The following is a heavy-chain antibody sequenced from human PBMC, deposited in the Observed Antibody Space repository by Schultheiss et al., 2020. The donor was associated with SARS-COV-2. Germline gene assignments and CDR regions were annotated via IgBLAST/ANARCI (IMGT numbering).Heavy chain of an antibody. J-gene: IGHJ4*02. CDR1: GFTFSSYG. CDR2: ISYDGSNK. V-gene: IGHV3-30*18. CDR3: AKYCGGDCYYFDY. D-gene: IGHD2-21*02. Sequence: GGSLRLSCAASGFTFSSYGMHWVRQAPGKGLEWVAVISYDGSNKYYADSVKGRFTISRDNSKNTLYLQMNSLRAEDTAVYYCAKYCGGDCYYFDYWGQGTLVTGSS.